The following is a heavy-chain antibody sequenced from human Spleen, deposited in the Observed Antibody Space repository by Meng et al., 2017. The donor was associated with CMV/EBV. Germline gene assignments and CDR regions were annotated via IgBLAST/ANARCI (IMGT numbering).Heavy chain of an antibody. Sequence: ASVKVSCKASGYTFTSYDINWLRQATGQGLEWMGWMHPSSGDTGYAHKFQGRVTMTRDTSINTAYMELYSLRSDDTAVYYCTRNPSHTGWFDPWGQGTLVTVSS. CDR2: MHPSSGDT. CDR3: TRNPSHTGWFDP. CDR1: GYTFTSYD. J-gene: IGHJ5*02. D-gene: IGHD2-8*02. V-gene: IGHV1-8*01.